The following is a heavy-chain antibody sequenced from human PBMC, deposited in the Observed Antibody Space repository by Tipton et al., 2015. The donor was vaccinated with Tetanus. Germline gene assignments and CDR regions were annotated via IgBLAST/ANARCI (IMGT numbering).Heavy chain of an antibody. Sequence: GLVKPSETLSLTCNVSGGSISRSAHYWGWIRQSPGKGLEWIGNMYYSGTTHYNPSPKSRVTISVDTSKNQFSLHLRSVTASDTAMYYCVNCTAMTGHYNWFDPWGQGTLVTVSS. D-gene: IGHD5-18*01. V-gene: IGHV4-39*01. CDR2: MYYSGTT. CDR3: VNCTAMTGHYNWFDP. CDR1: GGSISRSAHY. J-gene: IGHJ5*02.